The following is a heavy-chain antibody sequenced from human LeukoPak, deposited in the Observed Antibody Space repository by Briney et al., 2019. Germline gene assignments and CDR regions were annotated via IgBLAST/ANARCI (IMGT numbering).Heavy chain of an antibody. J-gene: IGHJ4*02. Sequence: PWGSLRLSCAASGFTFSSYWMSWVRQAPGKGLEWVANIKQDGSEKYYVDSVKGRFTISRDNAKNSLYLQMNSLRAEDTAVYYCAKDLPGQWPTVFDSWGQGTLVTVSS. V-gene: IGHV3-7*01. CDR3: AKDLPGQWPTVFDS. CDR2: IKQDGSEK. D-gene: IGHD2-8*01. CDR1: GFTFSSYW.